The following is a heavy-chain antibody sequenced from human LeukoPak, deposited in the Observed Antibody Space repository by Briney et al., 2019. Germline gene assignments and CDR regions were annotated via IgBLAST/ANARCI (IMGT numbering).Heavy chain of an antibody. Sequence: GASVNVSCKASGYTFNNYDINWVRQATGQGLEWMGWMNPNSGNTGYAQKFQGRVTMTRNTSISTVYMELSSLRSEDTAVYFCARVDGGPDYWGQGTLVTVSS. V-gene: IGHV1-8*01. CDR1: GYTFNNYD. J-gene: IGHJ4*02. CDR2: MNPNSGNT. CDR3: ARVDGGPDY. D-gene: IGHD2-15*01.